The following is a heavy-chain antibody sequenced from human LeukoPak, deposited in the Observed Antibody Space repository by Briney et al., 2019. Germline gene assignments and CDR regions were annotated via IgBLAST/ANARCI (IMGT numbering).Heavy chain of an antibody. V-gene: IGHV3-53*01. CDR2: IYSGGST. Sequence: GGSLRLSCAASGFTVSSNYMSWVRQAPGKGLEWVSVIYSGGSTYYADSVKGRFTISRDNSKNTLYLQMNSLRAEDTAVYYCAIAIRGYSYGHFDYWGQGTLVTVSS. CDR1: GFTVSSNY. CDR3: AIAIRGYSYGHFDY. J-gene: IGHJ4*02. D-gene: IGHD5-18*01.